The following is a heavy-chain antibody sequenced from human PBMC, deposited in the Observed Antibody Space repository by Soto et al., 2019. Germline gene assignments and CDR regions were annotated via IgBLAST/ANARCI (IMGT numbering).Heavy chain of an antibody. CDR1: GGSISSCSNC. V-gene: IGHV4-39*07. Sequence: SETLSLTCAVSGGSISSCSNCWGWIRQPPGKGLEWIGNIYYSGSTYYNPSLKSRVTIYVDTSKNQFSLKLSSVTAVDTAVYYCAIPQRYSSGWYHYYYGMDVWGQGTTVTVSS. D-gene: IGHD6-19*01. J-gene: IGHJ6*02. CDR3: AIPQRYSSGWYHYYYGMDV. CDR2: IYYSGST.